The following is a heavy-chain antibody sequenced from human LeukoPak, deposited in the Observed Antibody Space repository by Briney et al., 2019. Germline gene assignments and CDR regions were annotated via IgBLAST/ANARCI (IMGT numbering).Heavy chain of an antibody. J-gene: IGHJ4*02. D-gene: IGHD2-8*01. CDR2: IYYSGGT. Sequence: PSETLSLTCTVSGGSISGYYWSWIRQPPGKGLEWIGYIYYSGGTNYNPSLKSRVTISVDTSKNQFSLNLRSVTAADTAVYYCSRENGAFSPFGYWGQGYLVTVLS. V-gene: IGHV4-59*12. CDR1: GGSISGYY. CDR3: SRENGAFSPFGY.